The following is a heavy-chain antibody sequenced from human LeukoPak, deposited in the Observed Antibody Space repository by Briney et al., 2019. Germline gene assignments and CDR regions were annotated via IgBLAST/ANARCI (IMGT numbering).Heavy chain of an antibody. Sequence: SETLSLTCAVYGGPFSGYYWSWIRQPPGKGLEWIGEINHSGSTNYNPSLKSRVTISVDTSKNQFSLKLSSVTAADTAVYYCARPQFRYCSSTSCLYAFDIWGQGTMVTVSS. CDR3: ARPQFRYCSSTSCLYAFDI. V-gene: IGHV4-34*01. CDR1: GGPFSGYY. D-gene: IGHD2-2*01. J-gene: IGHJ3*02. CDR2: INHSGST.